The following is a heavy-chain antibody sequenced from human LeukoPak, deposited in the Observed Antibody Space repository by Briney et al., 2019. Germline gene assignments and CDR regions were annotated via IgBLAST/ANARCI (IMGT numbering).Heavy chain of an antibody. CDR2: TRNKANSYTT. D-gene: IGHD3-22*01. V-gene: IGHV3-72*01. Sequence: GGSLRLSCAASGFTFSDHYMDWVRQAPGKGLEWVGRTRNKANSYTTEYAASVKGSFTLSSDDAKNSLYLQMNSLKTEDTAVYYCVRGGTTYYYDSSGYYYWGQGTLVTVSS. CDR3: VRGGTTYYYDSSGYYY. J-gene: IGHJ4*02. CDR1: GFTFSDHY.